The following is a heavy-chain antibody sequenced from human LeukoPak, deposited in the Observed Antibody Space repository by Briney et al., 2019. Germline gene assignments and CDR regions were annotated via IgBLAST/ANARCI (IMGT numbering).Heavy chain of an antibody. V-gene: IGHV3-23*01. CDR2: ITGSGDRT. Sequence: GGSLRLSCAASGFTFSSYAMSWVRPAPGRGLERVSSITGSGDRTNSADSAKGRFTIYRDNSRNTLYLQMNSLRVEDTAVYRCAKGVTVVLDGSAISDSWGEGALVTVSS. CDR1: GFTFSSYA. D-gene: IGHD4-23*01. CDR3: AKGVTVVLDGSAISDS. J-gene: IGHJ4*02.